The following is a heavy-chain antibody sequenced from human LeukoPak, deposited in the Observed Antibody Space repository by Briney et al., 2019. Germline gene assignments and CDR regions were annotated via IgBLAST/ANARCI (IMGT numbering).Heavy chain of an antibody. D-gene: IGHD3-10*01. J-gene: IGHJ4*02. V-gene: IGHV3-23*01. CDR3: AKEAGRVGSSIT. CDR2: ISGSGGST. CDR1: GFTFSSYW. Sequence: GGSLRLSCAASGFTFSSYWMHWVRQAPGKGLEWVSSISGSGGSTYYADSVKGRFTISRDNSKNTLYLQMNSLRAEDTAVYYCAKEAGRVGSSITWGQGTLVTVSS.